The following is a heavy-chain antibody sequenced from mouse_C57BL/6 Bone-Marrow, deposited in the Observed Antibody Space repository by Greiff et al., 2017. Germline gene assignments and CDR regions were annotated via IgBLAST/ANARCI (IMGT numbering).Heavy chain of an antibody. V-gene: IGHV7-3*01. Sequence: EVKLMESGGGLVQPGGSLSLSCAASGFTFTDYYMSWVRQPPGKALEWLGFIRNKANGYTTEYSASVKGRFTISRDNSQSILYLQMNALRAEDSATYYCARSMVTTYWYCDVWGTGTTVTVSS. D-gene: IGHD2-2*01. CDR2: IRNKANGYTT. J-gene: IGHJ1*03. CDR1: GFTFTDYY. CDR3: ARSMVTTYWYCDV.